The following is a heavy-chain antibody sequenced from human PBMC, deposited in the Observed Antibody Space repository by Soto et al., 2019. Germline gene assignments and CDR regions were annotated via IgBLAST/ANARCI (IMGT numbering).Heavy chain of an antibody. CDR3: ASSSGWSIDYYGMDV. D-gene: IGHD6-19*01. CDR1: GYTFTGYY. CDR2: INPNSGGT. J-gene: IGHJ6*02. Sequence: ASVKVSCKASGYTFTGYYMHWVRQAPGQGLEWMGWINPNSGGTNYAQKFQGWVTMTRDTSISTAYMELSRLRSDDTAVYYCASSSGWSIDYYGMDVWGQGTTVTVS. V-gene: IGHV1-2*04.